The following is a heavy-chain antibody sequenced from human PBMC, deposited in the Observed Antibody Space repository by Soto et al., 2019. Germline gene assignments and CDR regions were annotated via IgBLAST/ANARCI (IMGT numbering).Heavy chain of an antibody. CDR1: GFTFSSYA. J-gene: IGHJ6*02. CDR3: ARELSNSGMDV. CDR2: IWYDGSNK. V-gene: IGHV3-33*01. Sequence: RGSLRLSCAASGFTFSSYAMHWVRQAPGKGLEWVAVIWYDGSNKYYADSVKGRFTISRDNSKNTLYLQMNSLRAEDTAVYYCARELSNSGMDVWGQGTTVTVSS. D-gene: IGHD6-6*01.